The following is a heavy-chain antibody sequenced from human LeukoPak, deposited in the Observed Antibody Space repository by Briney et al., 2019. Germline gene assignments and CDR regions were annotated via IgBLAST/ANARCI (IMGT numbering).Heavy chain of an antibody. CDR2: IIPIFGTA. V-gene: IGHV1-69*05. D-gene: IGHD1-26*01. Sequence: SVKVSCKASGYTLTSYGISWVRQAPGQGLEWMGGIIPIFGTANYAQKFQGRVTITTDESTSTAYMELSSLRSEDTAVYYCARALIVGLDAFDIWGQGTMVTVSS. CDR3: ARALIVGLDAFDI. CDR1: GYTLTSYG. J-gene: IGHJ3*02.